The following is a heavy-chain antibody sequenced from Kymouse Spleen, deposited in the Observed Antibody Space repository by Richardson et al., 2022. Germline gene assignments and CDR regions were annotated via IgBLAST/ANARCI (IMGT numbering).Heavy chain of an antibody. D-gene: IGHD5-12*01. J-gene: IGHJ4*02. Sequence: QVQLQQWGAGLLKPSETLSLTCAVYGGSFSGYYWSWIRQPPGKGLEWIGEINHSGSTNYNPSLKSRVTISVDTSKNQFSLKLSSVTAADTAVYYCARGR*WLLFDYWGQGTLVTVSS. CDR1: GGSFSGYY. CDR3: ARGR*WLLFDY. CDR2: INHSGST. V-gene: IGHV4-34*01.